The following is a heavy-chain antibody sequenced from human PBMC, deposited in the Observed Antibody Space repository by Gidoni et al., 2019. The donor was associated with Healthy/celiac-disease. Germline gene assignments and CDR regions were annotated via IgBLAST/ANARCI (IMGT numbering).Heavy chain of an antibody. V-gene: IGHV3-30*18. D-gene: IGHD2-15*01. CDR1: GFTFSSYG. Sequence: QVQLVESGGGVVQPGRSLRLSFAASGFTFSSYGMHWVRPAPGKGLEWVAVISYDGSNKYYADSVKGRFTVSRDNSKNTLYLQMNSLRAEDTAVYYCAKDQAWSGFLDYWGQGTLVTVFS. CDR2: ISYDGSNK. J-gene: IGHJ4*02. CDR3: AKDQAWSGFLDY.